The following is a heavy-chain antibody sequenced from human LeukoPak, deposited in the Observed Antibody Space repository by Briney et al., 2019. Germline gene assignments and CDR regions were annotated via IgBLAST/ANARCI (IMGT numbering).Heavy chain of an antibody. CDR3: AREWNY. Sequence: SETLSLTCTVSGGSISSSSYYWGWIRQPPGKGLEWIGSIYYTGSTFYNPSLKRRVTLSIDTSKNQFSLEVRSLTAADTAVYYCAREWNYWGQGTLVTVSS. V-gene: IGHV4-39*07. CDR2: IYYTGST. J-gene: IGHJ4*02. D-gene: IGHD5-12*01. CDR1: GGSISSSSYY.